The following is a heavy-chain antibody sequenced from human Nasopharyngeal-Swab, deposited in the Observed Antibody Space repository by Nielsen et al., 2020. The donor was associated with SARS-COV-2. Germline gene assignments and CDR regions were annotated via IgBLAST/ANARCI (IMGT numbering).Heavy chain of an antibody. D-gene: IGHD3-3*01. CDR1: GYTFTSYG. CDR3: ARGRGITIFGVANWEKRATTDAPRMDV. CDR2: INPNSGGT. Sequence: ASVKVSCKASGYTFTSYGISWVRQAPGQGLEWMGWINPNSGGTNYAQKFQGWVTMTRDTSISTAYMELSRLRSDDTAVYYCARGRGITIFGVANWEKRATTDAPRMDVWGQGTTVTVSS. V-gene: IGHV1-2*04. J-gene: IGHJ6*02.